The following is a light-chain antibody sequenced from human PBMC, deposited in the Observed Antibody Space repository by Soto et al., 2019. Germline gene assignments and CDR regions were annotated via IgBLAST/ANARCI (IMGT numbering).Light chain of an antibody. V-gene: IGKV1-33*01. CDR2: AAS. Sequence: DIQMTQSPSSLSASVGDGVTITCRASQSISSYLNWYQQKPGKAPKLLIYAASSLETGVPSRFSGSGSGTDFTFTISSLQPEDIATYYCQQYDNLPITFGQGTRLEIK. CDR1: QSISSY. J-gene: IGKJ5*01. CDR3: QQYDNLPIT.